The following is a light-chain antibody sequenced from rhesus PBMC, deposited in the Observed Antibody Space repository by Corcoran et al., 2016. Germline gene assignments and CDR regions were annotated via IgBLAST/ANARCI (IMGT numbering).Light chain of an antibody. CDR1: RTDIGFYDA. V-gene: IGLV2-19*02. Sequence: QAAPTQSPSVSGSAGPSVTISCTGSRTDIGFYDAVSWYQQHPGKAPKVMIYEVIKRPSGVSDRFSGSKSGNTASLTISGLQAEDESDYYCNSYAGSSNYIFGAGTRLTVL. CDR2: EVI. CDR3: NSYAGSSNYI. J-gene: IGLJ1*01.